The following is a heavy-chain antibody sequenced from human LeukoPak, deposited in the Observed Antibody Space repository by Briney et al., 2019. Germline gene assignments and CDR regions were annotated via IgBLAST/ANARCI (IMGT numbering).Heavy chain of an antibody. CDR1: GGSFSGYY. CDR2: INHSGST. D-gene: IGHD1-1*01. V-gene: IGHV4-34*01. CDR3: ARGVSWTGRGAFDI. Sequence: SKTLSLTCAVYGGSFSGYYWSWIRQPPGKGLEWIGEINHSGSTNYNPSLKSRVTISVDTSKNQFSLKLSSVTAADTAVYYCARGVSWTGRGAFDIWGQGTMVTVSS. J-gene: IGHJ3*02.